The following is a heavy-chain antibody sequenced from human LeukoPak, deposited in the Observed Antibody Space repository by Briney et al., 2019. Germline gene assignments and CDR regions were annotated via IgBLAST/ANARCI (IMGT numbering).Heavy chain of an antibody. J-gene: IGHJ4*02. CDR2: IIPIFGTA. CDR3: ARAPPWLSQTYYFDY. V-gene: IGHV1-69*13. Sequence: ASVKVSCKASGGTFISYAISWVRQAPGQGLEWMGGIIPIFGTANYAQKFQGRVTITADESTSTAYMELSSLRSEDTAVYYCARAPPWLSQTYYFDYWGQGTLVTVSS. D-gene: IGHD3-22*01. CDR1: GGTFISYA.